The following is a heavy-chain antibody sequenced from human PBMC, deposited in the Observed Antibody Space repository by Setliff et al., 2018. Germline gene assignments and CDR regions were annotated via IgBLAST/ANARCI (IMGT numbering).Heavy chain of an antibody. D-gene: IGHD3-3*01. CDR1: GYTFTGYY. V-gene: IGHV1-2*06. Sequence: SVKVSCKASGYTFTGYYMHWVRQAPGQGLEWMGRINPNSGGTNYAQKFQGRVTMTRDTSISTAYMELSRLRSDDTAVYYCARGPFLEWLLYFDYWGQGTLVTVSS. J-gene: IGHJ4*02. CDR3: ARGPFLEWLLYFDY. CDR2: INPNSGGT.